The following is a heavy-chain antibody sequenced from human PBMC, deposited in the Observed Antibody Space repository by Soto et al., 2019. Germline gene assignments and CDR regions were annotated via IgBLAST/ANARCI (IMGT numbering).Heavy chain of an antibody. CDR3: AKGDGGYDYVWGSYRYTRGFDY. CDR2: ISYDGSNK. V-gene: IGHV3-30*18. CDR1: GFTFSSYG. Sequence: GGSLRLSCAASGFTFSSYGMHWVRQAPGKGLEWVAVISYDGSNKYYADSVKGRFTISRDNSKNTLYLQMNSLRAEDTAVYYCAKGDGGYDYVWGSYRYTRGFDYWGQGTLVTVSS. D-gene: IGHD3-16*02. J-gene: IGHJ4*02.